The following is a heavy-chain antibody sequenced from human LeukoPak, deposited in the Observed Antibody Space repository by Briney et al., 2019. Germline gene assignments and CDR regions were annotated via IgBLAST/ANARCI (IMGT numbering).Heavy chain of an antibody. J-gene: IGHJ4*02. Sequence: PSETLSLTCALYGGSFSGYYCSWIRETPGKGLGWIGEINHGGSASYNPSLKSRLTISVGSANNHFSLRVTSVTAADTAVYYCARHLFGSGYYPDYWGQGTLVTVSS. CDR3: ARHLFGSGYYPDY. CDR2: INHGGSA. V-gene: IGHV4-34*01. CDR1: GGSFSGYY. D-gene: IGHD3-22*01.